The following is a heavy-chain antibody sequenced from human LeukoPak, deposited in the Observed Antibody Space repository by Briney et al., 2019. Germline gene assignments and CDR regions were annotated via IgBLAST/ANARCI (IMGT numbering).Heavy chain of an antibody. CDR3: ARELFSGSYYNPFDY. V-gene: IGHV3-74*01. J-gene: IGHJ4*02. Sequence: SGGSLRLSCAASGFTFSSYWMHWVRQAPGKGLVWVSRINSDGSTTSYADSVKGRFTISRGNAKNTLYLQMNSLRAEDTAVYYCARELFSGSYYNPFDYWGQGTLVTVSS. CDR2: INSDGSTT. D-gene: IGHD3-10*01. CDR1: GFTFSSYW.